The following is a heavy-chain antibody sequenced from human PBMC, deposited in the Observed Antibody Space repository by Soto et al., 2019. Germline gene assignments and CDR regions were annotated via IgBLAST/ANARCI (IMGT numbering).Heavy chain of an antibody. V-gene: IGHV3-30-3*01. CDR1: GFTFSSYA. J-gene: IGHJ4*02. CDR3: ARASLGQWLDY. D-gene: IGHD6-19*01. Sequence: QVQLVESGGGVVQPGRSLRLSCAASGFTFSSYAMHWVRQAPGKGLEWVAVISYDGSNKYYADSVKGRFTISRDNSKNTLYLQMTSLRADDTAVYYCARASLGQWLDYWGQGTLVTVSS. CDR2: ISYDGSNK.